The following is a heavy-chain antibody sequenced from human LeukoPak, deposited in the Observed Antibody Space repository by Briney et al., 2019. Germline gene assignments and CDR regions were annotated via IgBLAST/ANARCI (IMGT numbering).Heavy chain of an antibody. V-gene: IGHV1-69*05. D-gene: IGHD2-2*01. CDR2: IIPIFGTA. CDR3: ASSLVVVPAARGPFDY. J-gene: IGHJ4*02. CDR1: GGTFSSYA. Sequence: SVKVSCKAPGGTFSSYAISWVRQAPGQGLEWMGRIIPIFGTANYAQKFQGRVTITTDESTSTAYMELSSLRSEDTAVYYCASSLVVVPAARGPFDYWGQGTLVTVSS.